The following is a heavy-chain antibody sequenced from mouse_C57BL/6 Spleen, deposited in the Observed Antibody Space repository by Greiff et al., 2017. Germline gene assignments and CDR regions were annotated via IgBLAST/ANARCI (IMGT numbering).Heavy chain of an antibody. CDR3: TGWYGIYSGSSYGGY. V-gene: IGHV6-3*01. Sequence: EVKLVESGGGLVQPGGSMKLSCVASGFTFSNYWMNWVRQSPEKGLEWVAQIRLKSDNYANYYAESVKGRFTISRDDSKSSVYLQMNNLRAEDTGIYYCTGWYGIYSGSSYGGYWGQGTTLTVSS. CDR2: IRLKSDNYAN. CDR1: GFTFSNYW. J-gene: IGHJ2*01. D-gene: IGHD1-1*01.